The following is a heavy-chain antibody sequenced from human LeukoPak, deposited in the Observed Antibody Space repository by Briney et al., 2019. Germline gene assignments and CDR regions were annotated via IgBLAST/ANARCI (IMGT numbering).Heavy chain of an antibody. J-gene: IGHJ5*02. D-gene: IGHD3-10*01. V-gene: IGHV1-18*01. CDR2: ISAYNGNT. CDR1: GFTFTSYG. Sequence: ASVKVSCKASGFTFTSYGISWVRQAPGQGLEWMGWISAYNGNTNYAQKLQGRVTMTTDTSTSTAYMELRSLRSDDTAVYYCARVVSPRGWFDPWGQGTLVTVSS. CDR3: ARVVSPRGWFDP.